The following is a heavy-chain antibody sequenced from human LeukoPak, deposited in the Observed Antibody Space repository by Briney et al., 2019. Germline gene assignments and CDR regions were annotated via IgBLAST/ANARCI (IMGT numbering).Heavy chain of an antibody. CDR1: GYTFTSYG. J-gene: IGHJ4*02. D-gene: IGHD6-13*01. CDR2: ISAYNGNT. V-gene: IGHV1-18*01. CDR3: AREMEIAGTSDY. Sequence: ASVKVSCKASGYTFTSYGISWVRQAPGQGLAWMGWISAYNGNTNCAQKLQGRVTMTTDTSTSTAYMELRSLRSDDTAVYYCAREMEIAGTSDYWGQGTLVTVSS.